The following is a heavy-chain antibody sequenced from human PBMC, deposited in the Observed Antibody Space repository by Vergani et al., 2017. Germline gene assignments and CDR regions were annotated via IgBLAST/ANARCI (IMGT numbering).Heavy chain of an antibody. Sequence: EVQLVESGGGLVKPGGSLRLSCAASGFTFSNAWMSWVRQAPGKGLEWVGRIKSKTDGGTTDYAEPVNGRFTISRDDSKNTLYLQMNSLKTEDTAVYYCTAVAYYYDSSGYYCFYYWGQGTLVTVSS. J-gene: IGHJ4*02. V-gene: IGHV3-15*01. CDR3: TAVAYYYDSSGYYCFYY. CDR2: IKSKTDGGTT. D-gene: IGHD3-22*01. CDR1: GFTFSNAW.